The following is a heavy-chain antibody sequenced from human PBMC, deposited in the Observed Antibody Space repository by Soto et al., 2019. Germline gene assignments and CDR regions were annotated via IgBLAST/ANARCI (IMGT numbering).Heavy chain of an antibody. CDR2: IFFSGRT. Sequence: QMQLQESGPGLVKTSETLSLTCTVSGGSIRESGLYWGWIRQSPGKGLEWIGSIFFSGRTHYNPSLKSRVSISIDASKNQFSLTVISVTAADTGVYYCVRSLMDVWGKGTTVPVSS. J-gene: IGHJ6*03. CDR3: VRSLMDV. CDR1: GGSIRESGLY. V-gene: IGHV4-39*01.